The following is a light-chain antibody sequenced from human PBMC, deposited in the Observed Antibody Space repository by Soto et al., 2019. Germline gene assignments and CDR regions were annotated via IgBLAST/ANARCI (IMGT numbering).Light chain of an antibody. Sequence: EIVLTQSPATLSLSPGERATLSCRASQSVRSSLAWYQHKPGQAPRLLIYDASNRATGIPARFSCRGSGTDFTLTISSLEPEDFAVYYCQQRSAWLLTFGGVTKVEIK. CDR2: DAS. CDR1: QSVRSS. J-gene: IGKJ4*01. CDR3: QQRSAWLLT. V-gene: IGKV3-11*01.